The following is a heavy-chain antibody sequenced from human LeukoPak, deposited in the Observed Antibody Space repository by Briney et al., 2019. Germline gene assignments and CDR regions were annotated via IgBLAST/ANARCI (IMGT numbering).Heavy chain of an antibody. V-gene: IGHV4-4*02. Sequence: PSETLSLTCAVSGGSISSSNWWSWVRQPPGKGLEWIGEIYHSGSTNYNPSLKSRVTISVDKSKNQFSLKLSSVTAADTAVYYCVCYGRLGAYYFDYWGQGTLVTVSS. CDR2: IYHSGST. CDR1: GGSISSSNW. J-gene: IGHJ4*02. D-gene: IGHD5-18*01. CDR3: VCYGRLGAYYFDY.